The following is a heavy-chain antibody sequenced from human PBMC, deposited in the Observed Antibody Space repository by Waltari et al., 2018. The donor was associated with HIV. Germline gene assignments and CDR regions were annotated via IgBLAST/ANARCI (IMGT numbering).Heavy chain of an antibody. Sequence: QVQLVQSGSELPKPGASVKVSCTASGSTLPPSALHWVRQAPGQGLEWVGWINTKTGNPTYAQGFTGRFVFSLDTSVSTAYLQISSLKAEDTAVYYCARGPGRSLDYWGQGTLVTVSS. V-gene: IGHV7-4-1*02. J-gene: IGHJ4*02. CDR2: INTKTGNP. CDR1: GSTLPPSA. CDR3: ARGPGRSLDY. D-gene: IGHD3-10*01.